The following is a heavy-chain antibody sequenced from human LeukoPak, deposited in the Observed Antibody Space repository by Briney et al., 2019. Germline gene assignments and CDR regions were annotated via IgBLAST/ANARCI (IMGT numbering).Heavy chain of an antibody. Sequence: ASVKVSYTASEYTFTLYYMHWVRQAPGQGREWMGWINPKSGGTNYAQKFQGRVTMTRDTSISTAYMELSRLRSDDTAVYYCARGENFHNWNVFGGKDDAFDIWGQGTMVTVSS. CDR3: ARGENFHNWNVFGGKDDAFDI. CDR1: EYTFTLYY. V-gene: IGHV1-2*02. J-gene: IGHJ3*02. CDR2: INPKSGGT. D-gene: IGHD1-1*01.